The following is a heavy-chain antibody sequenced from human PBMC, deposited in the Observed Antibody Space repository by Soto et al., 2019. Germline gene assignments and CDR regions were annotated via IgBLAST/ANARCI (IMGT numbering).Heavy chain of an antibody. CDR3: ARSYYYDSSGYYTFDY. J-gene: IGHJ4*02. Sequence: LRLSCAASGFTFSSYAMSWVRQAPGKGLEWVSAISGSGGSTYYADSVKGRFTISRDNSKNTLYLQMNSLRAEDTAVYYCARSYYYDSSGYYTFDYWGQGTLVTVSS. CDR1: GFTFSSYA. V-gene: IGHV3-23*01. CDR2: ISGSGGST. D-gene: IGHD3-22*01.